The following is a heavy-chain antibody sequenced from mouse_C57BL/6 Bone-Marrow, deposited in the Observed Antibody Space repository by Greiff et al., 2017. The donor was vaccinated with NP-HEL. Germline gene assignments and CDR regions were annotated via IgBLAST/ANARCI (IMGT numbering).Heavy chain of an antibody. CDR2: IYPGDGDT. Sequence: QVQLQQSGPELVKPGASVKISCKASGYAFSSSWMNWVKQRPGKGLEWIGRIYPGDGDTNYNGKFKGKATLNADKSSSTAYLQLSSLTSEDSAVYFCARGDYYGSSYFDYWGQGTTLTVSS. D-gene: IGHD1-1*01. CDR1: GYAFSSSW. V-gene: IGHV1-82*01. J-gene: IGHJ2*01. CDR3: ARGDYYGSSYFDY.